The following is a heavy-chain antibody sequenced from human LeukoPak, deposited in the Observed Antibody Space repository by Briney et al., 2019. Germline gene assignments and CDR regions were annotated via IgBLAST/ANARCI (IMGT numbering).Heavy chain of an antibody. V-gene: IGHV4-31*03. CDR3: ARDLYGSSGAFDY. D-gene: IGHD6-6*01. Sequence: PSETLSLTCTVSGDSVISGTSFWGWIRQHPGKGLEWVGYIHHSGHTYDNPSLQSRVTISVDTSKNQFSLKLSSVTAADTAVYYCARDLYGSSGAFDYWGQGTLVTVSS. CDR1: GDSVISGTSF. J-gene: IGHJ4*02. CDR2: IHHSGHT.